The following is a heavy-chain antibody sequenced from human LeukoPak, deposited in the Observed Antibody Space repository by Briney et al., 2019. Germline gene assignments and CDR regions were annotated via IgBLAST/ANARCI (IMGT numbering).Heavy chain of an antibody. CDR3: ATRSVATQRNYYYYYMDV. CDR2: INPNSGGT. D-gene: IGHD5-12*01. J-gene: IGHJ6*03. Sequence: GPSVKVSCKASGYTFTSYDINWVRQATGRGLEWMGRINPNSGGTNYAQKFQGRVTMTEDTSTDTAYMELSSLRSEDTAVYYCATRSVATQRNYYYYYMDVWGKGTTVTISS. CDR1: GYTFTSYD. V-gene: IGHV1-8*02.